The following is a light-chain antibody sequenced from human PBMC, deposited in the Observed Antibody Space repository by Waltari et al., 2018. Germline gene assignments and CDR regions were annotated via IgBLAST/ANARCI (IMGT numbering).Light chain of an antibody. CDR3: QQYKSYFS. CDR2: AAS. J-gene: IGKJ2*03. CDR1: QTICRW. Sequence: DIQMTQSPSTLSASVGDRVTITCRASQTICRWLAWYQQKPGKAPKLLIPAASSLESGVPSRFSGSGSGTEFTLTISSLQPDDSASYYCQQYKSYFSFGQGTTLEIK. V-gene: IGKV1-5*01.